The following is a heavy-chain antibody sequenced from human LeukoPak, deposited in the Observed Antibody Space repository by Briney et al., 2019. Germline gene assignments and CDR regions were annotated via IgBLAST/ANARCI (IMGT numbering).Heavy chain of an antibody. V-gene: IGHV3-66*01. J-gene: IGHJ6*02. CDR2: IYSGGST. D-gene: IGHD3-10*01. CDR3: ARDTGTTYYYGSGSSDGMDV. Sequence: PGGSLRLSCAASGFTVSSNYMSWVRQAPGKGLEWASVIYSGGSTYYADSVKGRFTISRDNSKNTLYLQMNSLRAEDTAVYYCARDTGTTYYYGSGSSDGMDVWGQGTTVTVSS. CDR1: GFTVSSNY.